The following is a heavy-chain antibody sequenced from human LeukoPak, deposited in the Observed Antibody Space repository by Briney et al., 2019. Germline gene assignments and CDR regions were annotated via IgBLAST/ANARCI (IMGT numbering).Heavy chain of an antibody. CDR3: ARERDYDFWSGYPDDAFDI. D-gene: IGHD3-3*01. J-gene: IGHJ3*02. CDR1: GFTFSSYS. CDR2: ISSSSSTI. Sequence: GGSLRLSCAAYGFTFSSYSMNWVRQAPGKGLEWVSYISSSSSTIYYADSVKGRFTISRDNAKNSLYLQMNSLRAEDTAVYYCARERDYDFWSGYPDDAFDIWGQGTMVTVSS. V-gene: IGHV3-48*04.